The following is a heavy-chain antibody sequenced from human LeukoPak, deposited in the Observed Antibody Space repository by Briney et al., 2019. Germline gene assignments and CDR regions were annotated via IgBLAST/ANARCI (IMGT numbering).Heavy chain of an antibody. CDR1: GGSTGSDY. J-gene: IGHJ4*02. CDR3: ARRRIVTGPAYYFDF. CDR2: VYYSGVT. V-gene: IGHV4-59*08. Sequence: SETLSLTCSVSGGSTGSDYWSWIRQPPGKGLEWIAYVYYSGVTSYNPSLKSRVAISIDTSKNQFSLNLTSVTAADTAVYFCARRRIVTGPAYYFDFWGQGALVTVSS. D-gene: IGHD1-14*01.